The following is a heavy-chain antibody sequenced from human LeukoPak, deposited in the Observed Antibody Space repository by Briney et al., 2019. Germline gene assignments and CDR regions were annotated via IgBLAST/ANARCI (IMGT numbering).Heavy chain of an antibody. CDR2: IRYDGSNK. CDR1: GFTFSSYG. J-gene: IGHJ4*02. CDR3: ARAGVQQQLGPVYFDY. Sequence: GGSLRLSCAASGFTFSSYGMHWVRQAPGKGLEWVAFIRYDGSNKYYADSVKGRFTISRDNSKNTLYLQMNSLRAEDTAVYYCARAGVQQQLGPVYFDYWGQGTLVTVSS. V-gene: IGHV3-30*02. D-gene: IGHD6-13*01.